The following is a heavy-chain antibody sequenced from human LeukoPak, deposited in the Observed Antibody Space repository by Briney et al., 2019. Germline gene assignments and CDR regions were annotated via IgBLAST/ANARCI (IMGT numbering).Heavy chain of an antibody. V-gene: IGHV4-59*06. CDR1: GGSISSYF. J-gene: IGHJ4*02. CDR2: IYYSGST. D-gene: IGHD7-27*01. CDR3: ARRSIELGIYY. Sequence: SETLSLTCIVSGGSISSYFWSWIRQPPGKGLEWIGYIYYSGSTYYNPSLKSRVTISVDTSKNQFSLKLSSVTAADTAVYYCARRSIELGIYYWGQGTLVTVSS.